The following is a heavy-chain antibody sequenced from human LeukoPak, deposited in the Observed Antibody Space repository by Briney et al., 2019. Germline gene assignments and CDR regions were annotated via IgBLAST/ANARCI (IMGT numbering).Heavy chain of an antibody. D-gene: IGHD6-13*01. CDR2: INPNSGGT. CDR3: ARRDSYSSSWLGTSAYYFHY. CDR1: GHTFTGYY. Sequence: ASVKVSCKASGHTFTGYYMHWVRQAPGQGLEWMGWINPNSGGTNYAQKFQGRVTMTRDTSINTAYMELSRLRSDDTAVYYCARRDSYSSSWLGTSAYYFHYWGQGTLVTVSS. J-gene: IGHJ4*02. V-gene: IGHV1-2*02.